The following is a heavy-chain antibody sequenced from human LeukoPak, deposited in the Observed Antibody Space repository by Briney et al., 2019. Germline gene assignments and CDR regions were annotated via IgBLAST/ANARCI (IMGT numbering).Heavy chain of an antibody. CDR3: ARTTGYCSGGSCYSVDY. J-gene: IGHJ4*02. CDR2: IYTSGST. V-gene: IGHV4-4*07. D-gene: IGHD2-15*01. Sequence: PSETLSLTCTVSGGSISSYYWSWIRQPAGKGLEWIGRIYTSGSTNYNPSLKSRVTISVDTSKNQFSLKLSSVTAADTAVYYCARTTGYCSGGSCYSVDYWGQGTLVTVSS. CDR1: GGSISSYY.